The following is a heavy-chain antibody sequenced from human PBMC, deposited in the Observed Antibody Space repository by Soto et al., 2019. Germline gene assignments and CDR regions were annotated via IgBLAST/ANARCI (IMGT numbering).Heavy chain of an antibody. CDR3: TRGLASGDY. V-gene: IGHV1-46*03. CDR1: GYIFTNFY. Sequence: QVQLVQPGAEVTKPGASVKFSCKASGYIFTNFYIHWVRQAPGQGLEWSGIINPNGGSTNYAQNFQGRVTMTRDTSTSTVYMDLSSLRSEDTAVYYCTRGLASGDYWGQGTLITVSS. CDR2: INPNGGST. D-gene: IGHD6-6*01. J-gene: IGHJ4*02.